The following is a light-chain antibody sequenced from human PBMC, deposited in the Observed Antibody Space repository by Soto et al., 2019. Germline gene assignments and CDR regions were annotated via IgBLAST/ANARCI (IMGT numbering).Light chain of an antibody. CDR3: QQHGGSPPIT. CDR1: QSVSSTY. V-gene: IGKV3-20*01. Sequence: VLTQSPGTLSLSPGERATLSCRASQSVSSTYLAWYQHKPGQAPRLLIYGASRRATGIPDRFSGSGSGKDLTITISKLEPEDFAVYYCQQHGGSPPITFGQGTRLEIK. CDR2: GAS. J-gene: IGKJ5*01.